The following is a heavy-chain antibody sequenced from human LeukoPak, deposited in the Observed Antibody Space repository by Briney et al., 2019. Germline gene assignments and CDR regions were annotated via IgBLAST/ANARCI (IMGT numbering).Heavy chain of an antibody. CDR1: GGSISSGDYY. D-gene: IGHD6-25*01. J-gene: IGHJ6*02. V-gene: IGHV4-30-4*01. CDR2: IYYSGST. CDR3: ARERWSGTYGMDV. Sequence: SETLSLTCTVSGGSISSGDYYWSWIRQPPGEGLEWIGYIYYSGSTYYNPSLKSRVTISVDTSKNQFSLKLSSVTAADTAVYYCARERWSGTYGMDVWGQGTTVTVSS.